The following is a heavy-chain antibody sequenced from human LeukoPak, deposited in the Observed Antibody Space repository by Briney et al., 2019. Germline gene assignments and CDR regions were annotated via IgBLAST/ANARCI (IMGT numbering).Heavy chain of an antibody. CDR2: IWYDGSNK. CDR1: GFTFSSYG. CDR3: ARNQQLGGHSYYYGMDV. Sequence: GGSLRLSCAASGFTFSSYGMHWVRQAPGKGLEWVAVIWYDGSNKYYADSVKGRFTISRDNSKNTLYLQMNSLRADDTAIYYCARNQQLGGHSYYYGMDVWGQGTTVTVSS. D-gene: IGHD3-16*01. J-gene: IGHJ6*02. V-gene: IGHV3-33*01.